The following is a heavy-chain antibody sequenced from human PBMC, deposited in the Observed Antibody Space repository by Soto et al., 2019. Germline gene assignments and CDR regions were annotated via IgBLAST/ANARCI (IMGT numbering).Heavy chain of an antibody. V-gene: IGHV5-51*01. CDR3: ARRGHLWFGYNYYYAMDV. Sequence: PGESLKISCKGSGYNFTNYWIGWVCQMPGKGLEWMGIIYPGDSDTRYSPSFQGQVTISVDKSISTAYLQWSSLKASDSAMYYCARRGHLWFGYNYYYAMDVWGQGTTVTVSS. D-gene: IGHD5-18*01. CDR1: GYNFTNYW. CDR2: IYPGDSDT. J-gene: IGHJ6*02.